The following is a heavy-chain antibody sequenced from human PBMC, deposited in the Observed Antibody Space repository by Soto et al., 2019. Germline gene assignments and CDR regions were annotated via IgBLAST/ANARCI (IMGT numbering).Heavy chain of an antibody. CDR1: GGSMSGYP. J-gene: IGHJ4*02. CDR2: ISNSGTA. V-gene: IGHV4-59*01. D-gene: IGHD3-10*01. Sequence: PSETLSLTCTVSGGSMSGYPWSWIRQPPGRGLEWIGHISNSGTANYNPSLKSRVTMSVDTSKNQISLKVTSVTAADTAVYYCASSGAGSGDYWGQGTLVTVSS. CDR3: ASSGAGSGDY.